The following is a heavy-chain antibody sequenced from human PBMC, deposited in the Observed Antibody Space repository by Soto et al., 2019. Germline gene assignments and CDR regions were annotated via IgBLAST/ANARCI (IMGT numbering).Heavy chain of an antibody. Sequence: PGGSLRLSCAASGFTFGHCGISWFGQAPGKGLEWVSTINYSGSYSHYPDSVKGRFTISRDNSRNILYLQLNSLRAEDTAVYYCAIGRSAQFPQYSDQRPLGTLSS. CDR1: GFTFGHCG. V-gene: IGHV3-23*01. CDR3: AIGRSAQFPQY. CDR2: INYSGSYS. J-gene: IGHJ4*02. D-gene: IGHD3-10*01.